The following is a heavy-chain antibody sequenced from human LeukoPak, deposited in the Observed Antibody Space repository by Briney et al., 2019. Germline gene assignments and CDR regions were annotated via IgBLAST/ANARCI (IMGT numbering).Heavy chain of an antibody. CDR3: AKEKGDGLPFDY. CDR2: VNAKGDVT. V-gene: IGHV3-23*01. CDR1: GFAFRNYG. J-gene: IGHJ4*02. Sequence: GGSLRLSCSASGFAFRNYGMAWVRQAPGKGLDFASAVNAKGDVTFYADSVKGRFTMSRDNSKNTLYLQMNSLRAEDTVVYYCAKEKGDGLPFDYWGQGTLITDSS. D-gene: IGHD5-24*01.